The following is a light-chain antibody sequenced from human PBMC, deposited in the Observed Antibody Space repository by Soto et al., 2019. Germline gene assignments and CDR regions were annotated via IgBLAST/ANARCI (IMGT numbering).Light chain of an antibody. CDR1: QSVSSSY. CDR3: EQDDSSLPLT. J-gene: IGKJ4*01. V-gene: IGKV3-20*01. CDR2: AAS. Sequence: EIVLTQSPGTLSLSPGERATLSCRASQSVSSSYLAWYQQKPGQAPRLLIYAASSRATDIPERFSGSGSGTDFTLTISRLEPEDFAVYYCEQDDSSLPLTFGGGTKVEIK.